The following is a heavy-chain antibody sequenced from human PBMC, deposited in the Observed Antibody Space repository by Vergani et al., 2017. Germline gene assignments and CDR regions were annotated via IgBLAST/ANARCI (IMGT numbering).Heavy chain of an antibody. CDR2: FDPEDGET. CDR1: GGTFSSYA. Sequence: QVQLVQSGAEVKKPGSSVKVSCKASGGTFSSYAISWVRQAPGKGLEWMGGFDPEDGETIYAQKFQGRVTMTEDTSTDTAYMELSSLRSEDTAVYYCATDLSSVIAAAGTGSDVAMDVWGQGTTVTVSS. D-gene: IGHD6-13*01. CDR3: ATDLSSVIAAAGTGSDVAMDV. V-gene: IGHV1-24*01. J-gene: IGHJ6*02.